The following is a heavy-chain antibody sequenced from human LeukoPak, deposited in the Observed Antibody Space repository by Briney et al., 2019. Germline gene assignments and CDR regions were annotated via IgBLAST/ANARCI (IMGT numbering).Heavy chain of an antibody. Sequence: GASVKVSCKASGGTFSSYAISWVRQAPGQGLEWMGGIIPIFGTANYAQKFQGRVTITTDESTSTAYMELSSLRSEDTAVYYCGRGKSISGSYNYWGQGTLVTVSS. CDR3: GRGKSISGSYNY. CDR2: IIPIFGTA. V-gene: IGHV1-69*05. D-gene: IGHD1-26*01. J-gene: IGHJ4*02. CDR1: GGTFSSYA.